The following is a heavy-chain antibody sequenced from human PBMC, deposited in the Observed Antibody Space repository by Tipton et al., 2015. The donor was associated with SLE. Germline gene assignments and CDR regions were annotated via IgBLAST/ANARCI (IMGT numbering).Heavy chain of an antibody. CDR2: ISSSSSYI. D-gene: IGHD3-3*01. V-gene: IGHV3-21*01. CDR1: GFTFSSYS. J-gene: IGHJ4*02. Sequence: AVSGFTFSSYSMNWVRQAPGKGLEWVSSISSSSSYIYYADSVKGRFTISRDNAKNSLYLQMNSLRAEDTAVYYCARDLDYDFWSGYYGDDYWGQGTLVTVSS. CDR3: ARDLDYDFWSGYYGDDY.